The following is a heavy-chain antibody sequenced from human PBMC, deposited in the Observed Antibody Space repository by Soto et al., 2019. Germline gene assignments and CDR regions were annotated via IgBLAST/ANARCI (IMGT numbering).Heavy chain of an antibody. D-gene: IGHD2-8*01. Sequence: GGSLRLSCAASGFTFSSYAMSWVRQAPGKGLEWVSAISGSGGSTYYADSVKGRFTISRDNSKNTLYLQMNSLRAEDTAVYYCAKDSIGYCTNGVCHMDYWGQGTLVTVSS. CDR2: ISGSGGST. J-gene: IGHJ4*02. CDR1: GFTFSSYA. CDR3: AKDSIGYCTNGVCHMDY. V-gene: IGHV3-23*01.